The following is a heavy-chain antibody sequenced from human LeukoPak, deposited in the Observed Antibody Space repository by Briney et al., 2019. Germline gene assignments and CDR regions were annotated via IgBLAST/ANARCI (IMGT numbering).Heavy chain of an antibody. CDR1: GGTFRSAA. Sequence: SVKVSCKASGGTFRSAAMSWVRQAPGQGLEWVGHIILMFGTATYAQKFQGRVTISADESTTTVYMELSSLTSDDTAIYYCTRDEYKGSATFNYWGQGTQVIVSS. CDR2: IILMFGTA. CDR3: TRDEYKGSATFNY. J-gene: IGHJ4*02. V-gene: IGHV1-69*01. D-gene: IGHD1-1*01.